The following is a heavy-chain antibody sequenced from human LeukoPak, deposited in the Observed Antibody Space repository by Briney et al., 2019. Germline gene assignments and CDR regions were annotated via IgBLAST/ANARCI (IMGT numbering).Heavy chain of an antibody. CDR1: GFTFSNYW. CDR2: INWNGGST. CDR3: ARVKGLLWFGELSYFDY. V-gene: IGHV3-20*04. Sequence: PGGSLRLSCAASGFTFSNYWMSWVRQAPGKGLEWVSGINWNGGSTGYADSVKGRFTISRDNAKNSLYLQMNSLRAEDTALYYCARVKGLLWFGELSYFDYWGQGTLVTVSS. D-gene: IGHD3-10*01. J-gene: IGHJ4*02.